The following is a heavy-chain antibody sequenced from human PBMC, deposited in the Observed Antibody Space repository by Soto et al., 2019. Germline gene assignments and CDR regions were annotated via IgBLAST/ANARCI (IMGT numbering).Heavy chain of an antibody. CDR1: GGSFSGYY. Sequence: SETLSLTCAVYGGSFSGYYWSWIRQPPGKGLEWIGEINHSGSTNYNPSLKSRVTISVDTSKNQFSLKLTSVTAVDTAVYYCARDKITGLFDYWGQGTLVTVSS. D-gene: IGHD2-8*02. CDR3: ARDKITGLFDY. CDR2: INHSGST. J-gene: IGHJ4*02. V-gene: IGHV4-34*01.